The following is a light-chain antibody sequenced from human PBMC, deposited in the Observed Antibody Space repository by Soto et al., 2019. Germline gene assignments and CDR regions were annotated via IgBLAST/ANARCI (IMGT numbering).Light chain of an antibody. Sequence: EIVLTQSPATLSLSPGERATLSCRASQSIISQLAWYQQKPGQAPRLLIYDASNRATGIPARFRGSGSGTDFTLTIAGLEPEDFAVYYCQQRGNWPSLTFGGGTKVEIK. V-gene: IGKV3-11*01. CDR1: QSIISQ. CDR2: DAS. J-gene: IGKJ4*01. CDR3: QQRGNWPSLT.